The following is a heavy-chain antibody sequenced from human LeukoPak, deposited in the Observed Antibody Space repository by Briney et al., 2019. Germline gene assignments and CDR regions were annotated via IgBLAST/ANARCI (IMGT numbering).Heavy chain of an antibody. CDR1: GFTFRSAW. CDR3: VRDIVAGSGSYSD. J-gene: IGHJ4*02. CDR2: IRGDGGDA. D-gene: IGHD3-10*01. V-gene: IGHV3-74*01. Sequence: GGSLRLSCAASGFTFRSAWMHWVRQAPGKGLVWVSRIRGDGGDANYADFVKGRYTIPRDNAKSTLYLQMNGLGVEDTAVYYCVRDIVAGSGSYSDWGQGTLVTVSS.